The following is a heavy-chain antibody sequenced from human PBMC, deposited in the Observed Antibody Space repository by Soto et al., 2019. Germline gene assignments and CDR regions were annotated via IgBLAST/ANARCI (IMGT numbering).Heavy chain of an antibody. J-gene: IGHJ4*02. CDR1: GFTFSNAW. CDR2: IKSDAYGGAI. CDR3: QTTNGRLERPPNDF. V-gene: IGHV3-15*01. Sequence: EVQLVESGGGLVKPGGSLRLSCAGSGFTFSNAWMSWVRRAPGKGLEWVGRIKSDAYGGAIDYAAPVKGRFTISRDDSKNTLFLPMNNLRSEDTAVYSCQTTNGRLERPPNDFGGEGTPVIVSS. D-gene: IGHD1-1*01.